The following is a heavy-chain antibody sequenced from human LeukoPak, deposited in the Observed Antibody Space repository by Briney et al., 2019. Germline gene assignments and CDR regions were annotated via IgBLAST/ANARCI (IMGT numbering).Heavy chain of an antibody. J-gene: IGHJ5*02. CDR3: TRSNGRWDLLSNWFDP. V-gene: IGHV1-2*02. CDR2: IDPNSGRT. Sequence: ASVTVSCKASEYTFAGYYMLWVRQAPGQGLEWMGWIDPNSGRTKSAQKVQGRVSLTRDTSISTAYMELSGLTSDDTTVYYCTRSNGRWDLLSNWFDPWGQGTQVTVSS. D-gene: IGHD1-26*01. CDR1: EYTFAGYY.